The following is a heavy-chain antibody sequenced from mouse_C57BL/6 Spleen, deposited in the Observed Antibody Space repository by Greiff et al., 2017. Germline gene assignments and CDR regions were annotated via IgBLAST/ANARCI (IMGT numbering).Heavy chain of an antibody. V-gene: IGHV1-22*01. CDR3: ARVSNWDWGYYFDY. CDR2: INPNNGGT. Sequence: VQLQQSGPELVKPGASVKMSCKASGYTFTDYNMHWVKQSHGKSLEWIGYINPNNGGTSYNQKFKGKATLTVNKSSSTAYMELRSLTSEDSAVYYCARVSNWDWGYYFDYWGQGTTLTVSS. J-gene: IGHJ2*01. CDR1: GYTFTDYN. D-gene: IGHD4-1*01.